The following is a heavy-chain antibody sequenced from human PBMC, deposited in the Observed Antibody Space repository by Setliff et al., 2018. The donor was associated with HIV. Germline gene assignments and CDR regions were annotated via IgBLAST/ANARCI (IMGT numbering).Heavy chain of an antibody. Sequence: GGSLRLSCAASGFTFSSYWMTWVRQAPGKGLEWVASINQDGSEKFFVGSVKGRFSISRDNGNNSLYLQMNSLRVDDTAVYYCASSTFYDYVWGSYRRFDYWGQGTLVTVSS. CDR2: INQDGSEK. CDR3: ASSTFYDYVWGSYRRFDY. D-gene: IGHD3-16*02. CDR1: GFTFSSYW. V-gene: IGHV3-7*01. J-gene: IGHJ4*02.